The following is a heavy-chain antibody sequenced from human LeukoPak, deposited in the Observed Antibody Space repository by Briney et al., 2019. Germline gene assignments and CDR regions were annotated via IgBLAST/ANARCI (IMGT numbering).Heavy chain of an antibody. V-gene: IGHV3-23*01. Sequence: QAGGSLRLSCAASGFTFSSYGMSWVRQAPGKGLEWVSAISGSGGSTYYADPVKGRFTISRDNSKNTLYLQMNSLRAEDTAVYYCTTGNYGGRAAFDYWGQGILATVSS. J-gene: IGHJ4*02. CDR3: TTGNYGGRAAFDY. D-gene: IGHD1-7*01. CDR1: GFTFSSYG. CDR2: ISGSGGST.